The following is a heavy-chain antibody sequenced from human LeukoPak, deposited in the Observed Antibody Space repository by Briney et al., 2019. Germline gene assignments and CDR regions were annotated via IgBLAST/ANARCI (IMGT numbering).Heavy chain of an antibody. CDR3: ARQKRYCSSTSCYTGDY. CDR2: ISAYNGNT. CDR1: GYTFTSCG. J-gene: IGHJ4*02. D-gene: IGHD2-2*02. Sequence: ASVKVSCKASGYTFTSCGISWVRQAPGQGLEWMGWISAYNGNTNYAQKLQGRVTMTTDTSTSTAYMELRSLRSDDTAVYYCARQKRYCSSTSCYTGDYWGQGTLVTVSS. V-gene: IGHV1-18*01.